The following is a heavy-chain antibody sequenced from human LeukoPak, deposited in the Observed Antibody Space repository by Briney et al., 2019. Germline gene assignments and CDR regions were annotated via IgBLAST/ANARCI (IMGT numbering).Heavy chain of an antibody. Sequence: SQTLSLTCTVSGGSISSGGYYWSWIRQPPGKGLEWIGYIYHSGSTYYNPSLKSRVTISVDRSKNQFSLKLSSVTAADTAVYYCARGPGYSGYDWFDYWGQGTLVTVSS. CDR1: GGSISSGGYY. V-gene: IGHV4-30-2*01. D-gene: IGHD5-12*01. J-gene: IGHJ4*02. CDR2: IYHSGST. CDR3: ARGPGYSGYDWFDY.